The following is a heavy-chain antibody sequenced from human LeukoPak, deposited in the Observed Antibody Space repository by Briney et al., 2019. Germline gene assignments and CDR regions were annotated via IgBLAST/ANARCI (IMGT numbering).Heavy chain of an antibody. V-gene: IGHV5-51*01. CDR3: ARRGYHGMDV. CDR2: IYPGDSDA. Sequence: GESLKISCKGSGYSFTSYWNGWVRQMPGKGLEWRGIIYPGDSDARYRPCFQGQVTISDDKSISTAYLQWSSLKASDTAMYYCARRGYHGMDVWGQGTTVTVSS. J-gene: IGHJ6*02. CDR1: GYSFTSYW.